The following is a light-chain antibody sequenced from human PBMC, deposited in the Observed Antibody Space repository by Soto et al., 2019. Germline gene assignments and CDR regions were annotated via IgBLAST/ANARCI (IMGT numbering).Light chain of an antibody. CDR1: QSVSSSY. Sequence: VLTQSPGTLSLSPGERATLSCRASQSVSSSYLAWYQQKPGQAPRLLIYGASSRATGIPDRFSGSGSGTDFTLTISRLEPEDFAVYYCQQYGSSMYTFGQGTKLEIK. CDR3: QQYGSSMYT. J-gene: IGKJ2*01. V-gene: IGKV3-20*01. CDR2: GAS.